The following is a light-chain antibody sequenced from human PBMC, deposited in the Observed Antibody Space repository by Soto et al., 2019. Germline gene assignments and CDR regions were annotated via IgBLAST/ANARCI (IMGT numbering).Light chain of an antibody. CDR2: KAS. CDR1: QCISSW. CDR3: QQYNSYPWT. V-gene: IGKV1-5*03. J-gene: IGKJ1*01. Sequence: DIQMTQSPSTLSASVGDRVPITCRASQCISSWLAWYQQKPGKAPKLLIYKASSLESGVPSRFSGSGSGTEFTLTISSLQPDDFATYYCQQYNSYPWTFGQGTKVEIK.